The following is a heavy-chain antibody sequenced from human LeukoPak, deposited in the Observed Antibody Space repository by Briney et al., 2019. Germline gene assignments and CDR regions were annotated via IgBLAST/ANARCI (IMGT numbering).Heavy chain of an antibody. V-gene: IGHV1-18*01. CDR3: ARDRAVAGTHWGVWFDP. Sequence: ASVKVSCKASGYTFTSYGISWVRQAPGQGLEWMGWISAYNGNTNYAQKLQGRVTMTTDTSTSTAYMELRSLRSDDTAVYYCARDRAVAGTHWGVWFDPWGQGTLVTVSS. D-gene: IGHD6-19*01. CDR1: GYTFTSYG. J-gene: IGHJ5*02. CDR2: ISAYNGNT.